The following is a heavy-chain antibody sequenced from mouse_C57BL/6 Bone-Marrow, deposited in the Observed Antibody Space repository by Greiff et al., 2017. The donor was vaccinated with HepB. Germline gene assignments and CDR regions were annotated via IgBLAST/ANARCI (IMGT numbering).Heavy chain of an antibody. D-gene: IGHD2-2*01. J-gene: IGHJ4*01. CDR3: ARQGVKRGYYAMDY. CDR1: GFTFSSYG. V-gene: IGHV5-6*01. Sequence: EVHLVESGGDLVKPGGSLKLSCAASGFTFSSYGMSWVRQTPGKRLEWVATISSGGSYTYYPDSVKGRFTISRDNAKNTLYLQMSSLKSEDTAMYYCARQGVKRGYYAMDYWGQGTSVTVSS. CDR2: ISSGGSYT.